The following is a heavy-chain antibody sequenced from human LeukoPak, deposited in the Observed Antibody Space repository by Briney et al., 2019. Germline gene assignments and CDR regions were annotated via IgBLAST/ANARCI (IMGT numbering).Heavy chain of an antibody. CDR2: INPNSGGT. CDR3: ARDKGSSPSNYDAFDI. J-gene: IGHJ3*02. V-gene: IGHV1-2*02. D-gene: IGHD6-13*01. CDR1: GYTFTGYY. Sequence: GASVKVSCKASGYTFTGYYMHWVRQAPGQGLEWMGWINPNSGGTNYAQKFQGRVTMTRDTSISTAYMELSRLRSDDTAVYYCARDKGSSPSNYDAFDIWGQGTMVTVSS.